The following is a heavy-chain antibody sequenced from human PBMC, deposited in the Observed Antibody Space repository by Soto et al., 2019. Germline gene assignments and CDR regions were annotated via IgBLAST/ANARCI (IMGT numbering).Heavy chain of an antibody. V-gene: IGHV3-21*01. J-gene: IGHJ3*02. CDR1: GFTFSSYG. D-gene: IGHD3-9*01. Sequence: GWSLRLSCAAAGFTFSSYGMKWVRQAPGKGLEWVSSISTSSSYIYYADSVKGRFTISRDNAKNSLYLQMDSLRAEDTAVYYCARERILTGYYRDAFDIWGQGTMVTVSS. CDR3: ARERILTGYYRDAFDI. CDR2: ISTSSSYI.